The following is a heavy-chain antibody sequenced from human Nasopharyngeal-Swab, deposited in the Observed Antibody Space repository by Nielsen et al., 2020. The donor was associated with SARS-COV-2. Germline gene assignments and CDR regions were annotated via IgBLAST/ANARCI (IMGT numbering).Heavy chain of an antibody. CDR2: IKQSGSGQ. CDR3: ARYCSTTSCPRGFGY. D-gene: IGHD2-2*01. CDR1: GFTFSSYW. V-gene: IGHV3-7*01. J-gene: IGHJ4*02. Sequence: GGSLRLSCAASGFTFSSYWMSWVRQAPGKGLEWVAHIKQSGSGQYYVDSVKGRFTISRDNAKNSLSLQMNSLRAEDTAVYYCARYCSTTSCPRGFGYWGQGTLVTVSS.